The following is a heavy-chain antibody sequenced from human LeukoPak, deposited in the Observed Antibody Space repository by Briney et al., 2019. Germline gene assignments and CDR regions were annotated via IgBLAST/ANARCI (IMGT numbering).Heavy chain of an antibody. Sequence: GGSLRLSCAASGFTFSSYGMHWVRQAPGKGLEWVAVIWYDGSNKYYADSVKGRFTISRDNSKNTLYLQMNSLRAEDTAVYYCARYGRSGYDLGYWGQGTLVTVSS. CDR2: IWYDGSNK. CDR3: ARYGRSGYDLGY. J-gene: IGHJ4*02. V-gene: IGHV3-33*01. D-gene: IGHD5-12*01. CDR1: GFTFSSYG.